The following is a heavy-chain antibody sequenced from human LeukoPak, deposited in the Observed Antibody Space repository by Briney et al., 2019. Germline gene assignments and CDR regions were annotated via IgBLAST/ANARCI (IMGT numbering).Heavy chain of an antibody. V-gene: IGHV1-18*01. CDR3: ARDVRGGNIDY. D-gene: IGHD3-10*02. Sequence: ASVKVSCMASGCTFTSYGISWVRQAAGQALEWMGWISAYNGNTNYAQKLQGRVTMTTDTSTSTAYMELRSLRSDDTAVYYCARDVRGGNIDYWGQGTLVTVSS. CDR2: ISAYNGNT. J-gene: IGHJ4*02. CDR1: GCTFTSYG.